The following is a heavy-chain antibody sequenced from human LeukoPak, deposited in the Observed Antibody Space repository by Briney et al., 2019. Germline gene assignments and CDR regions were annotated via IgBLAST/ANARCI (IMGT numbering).Heavy chain of an antibody. V-gene: IGHV3-23*01. D-gene: IGHD1-26*01. CDR2: ISGTGGST. J-gene: IGHJ4*02. CDR1: GFTFSSSA. CDR3: AKDMGGSLSFWYFDY. Sequence: PGGSLRLSCAASGFTFSSSAMSWVRQAPGKGLEWVSAISGTGGSTYYADSVKGRCTTSRDNSKNTLYLQMNSLRAEDTAVYYCAKDMGGSLSFWYFDYWGQGTLVTVSS.